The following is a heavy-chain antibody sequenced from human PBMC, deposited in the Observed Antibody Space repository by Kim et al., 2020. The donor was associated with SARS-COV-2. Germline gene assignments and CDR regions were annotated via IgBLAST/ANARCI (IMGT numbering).Heavy chain of an antibody. D-gene: IGHD6-6*01. CDR1: GFTFSSYA. J-gene: IGHJ6*02. Sequence: GGSLRLSCAASGFTFSSYAMSWVRQAPGKGLEWVSAISGSGGSTYYADSVKGRFTISRDNSKNTLYLQMNSLRAEDTAVYYCAKDRHSSSSGDPYYYYGMDVWGQGTTVTVSS. CDR3: AKDRHSSSSGDPYYYYGMDV. V-gene: IGHV3-23*01. CDR2: ISGSGGST.